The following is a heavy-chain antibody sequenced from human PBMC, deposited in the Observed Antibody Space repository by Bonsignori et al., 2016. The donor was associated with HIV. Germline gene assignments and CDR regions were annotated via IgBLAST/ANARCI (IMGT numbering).Heavy chain of an antibody. J-gene: IGHJ3*02. D-gene: IGHD1-1*01. CDR2: IIPILGIA. Sequence: WVRQAPGQGLEWMGAIIPILGIANYPQKFQGRVTITADKSTSTAYMELTSLRSEDTAVYYCARPARWRETYDAFDIWGQGTMVTVSS. V-gene: IGHV1-69*10. CDR3: ARPARWRETYDAFDI.